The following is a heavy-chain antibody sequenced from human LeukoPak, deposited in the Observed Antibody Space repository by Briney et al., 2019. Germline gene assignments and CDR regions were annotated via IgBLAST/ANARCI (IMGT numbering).Heavy chain of an antibody. CDR1: GFTLSSYS. Sequence: GGSLRLSCVASGFTLSSYSMSWVRQAPGKGLEWVSSISTSSASRFYADSVKGRFTIFRDNAKNSLYLQMNSLRAEDTAVYYCARDSGTSSYYWFDSWGQEILVTVSS. CDR3: ARDSGTSSYYWFDS. D-gene: IGHD3-22*01. CDR2: ISTSSASR. J-gene: IGHJ5*01. V-gene: IGHV3-21*01.